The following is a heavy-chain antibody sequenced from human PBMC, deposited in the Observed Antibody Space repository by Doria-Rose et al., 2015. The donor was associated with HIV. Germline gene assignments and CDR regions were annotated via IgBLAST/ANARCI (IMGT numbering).Heavy chain of an antibody. CDR1: GVSLSSPGMG. V-gene: IGHV2-26*01. CDR3: ARIKSSRWYHKYYFDF. D-gene: IGHD6-13*01. CDR2: IFSDGER. J-gene: IGHJ4*02. Sequence: QITLKEFGPVLVKPTETLMLTCTVSGVSLSSPGMGVSWIRQPPGKALEWLANIFSDGERSYKTSLKSRLTISRGTSKSQVVLTMTDMDPVDTATYYCARIKSSRWYHKYYFDFWGQGTLVIVSA.